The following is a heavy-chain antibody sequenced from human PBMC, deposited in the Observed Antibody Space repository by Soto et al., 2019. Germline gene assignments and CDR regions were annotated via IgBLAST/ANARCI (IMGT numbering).Heavy chain of an antibody. V-gene: IGHV3-23*01. CDR1: GFTFDRHA. D-gene: IGHD2-21*01. J-gene: IGHJ4*02. Sequence: PGGSLRLSCAASGFTFDRHAMSWVRQAPGKGLEWVSGISDGGGRTDYADFVKGRFTISRDNAKNTLFLQMNSVRVEDTAVYYCAKPPWGGNRHFDYWGQGTLVTVSS. CDR3: AKPPWGGNRHFDY. CDR2: ISDGGGRT.